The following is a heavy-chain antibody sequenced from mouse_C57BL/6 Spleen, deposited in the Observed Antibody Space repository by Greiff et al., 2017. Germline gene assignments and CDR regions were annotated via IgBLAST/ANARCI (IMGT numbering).Heavy chain of an antibody. CDR2: INPNNGGT. D-gene: IGHD2-4*01. CDR1: GYTFTDYN. CDR3: ARIYYDYVNFDY. V-gene: IGHV1-22*01. Sequence: EVQLQQSGPELVKPGASVKMSCKASGYTFTDYNMHWVKQSHGKSLEWIGYINPNNGGTSYNQKFKGKATLTVNKSSSTAYMELRSLTSEDSAVYYCARIYYDYVNFDYWGQGTTLTVSS. J-gene: IGHJ2*01.